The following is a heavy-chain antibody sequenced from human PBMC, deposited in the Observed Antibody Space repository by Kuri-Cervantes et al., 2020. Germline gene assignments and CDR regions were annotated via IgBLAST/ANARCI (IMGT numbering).Heavy chain of an antibody. CDR1: GYSFTSYW. V-gene: IGHV5-51*01. D-gene: IGHD3-16*01. J-gene: IGHJ3*02. CDR2: IYPGDFDT. Sequence: KVSCKGSGYSFTSYWIGWVRQMPGEGLEWMVIIYPGDFDTRYSPSFQGQVTISADNSISTAYLQWSSLKASDTAMYYCARLLSFGGAFDIWGQGTMVTVSS. CDR3: ARLLSFGGAFDI.